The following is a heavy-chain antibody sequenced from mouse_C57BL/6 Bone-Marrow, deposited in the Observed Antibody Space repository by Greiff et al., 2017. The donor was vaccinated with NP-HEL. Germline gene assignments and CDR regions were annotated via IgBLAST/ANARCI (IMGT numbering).Heavy chain of an antibody. CDR3: AISYYDYGGYAMDY. Sequence: VHLVESGAELVKPGASVKMSCKASGYTFTTYPIEWMKQNHGKSLEWIGNFHPYNDDTKYNEKFKGKATLTVEKSSSTVYLELSRLTSDDSAVYYCAISYYDYGGYAMDYWGQGTSVTVSS. J-gene: IGHJ4*01. V-gene: IGHV1-47*01. CDR2: FHPYNDDT. D-gene: IGHD2-4*01. CDR1: GYTFTTYP.